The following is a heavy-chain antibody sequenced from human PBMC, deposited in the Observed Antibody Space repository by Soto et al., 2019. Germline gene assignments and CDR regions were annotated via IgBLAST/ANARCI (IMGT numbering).Heavy chain of an antibody. CDR2: INHSGST. CDR1: GGSVSGYY. J-gene: IGHJ4*02. Sequence: SETLSLTCAVYGGSVSGYYWSWIRQPPGKGLEWVGEINHSGSTNYNPSLKSRVTISVDTSKNQFSLKLSSVTAAETAVYYCARVGYCSGGSCYSRTLDYWGQGPRGTV. D-gene: IGHD2-15*01. CDR3: ARVGYCSGGSCYSRTLDY. V-gene: IGHV4-34*01.